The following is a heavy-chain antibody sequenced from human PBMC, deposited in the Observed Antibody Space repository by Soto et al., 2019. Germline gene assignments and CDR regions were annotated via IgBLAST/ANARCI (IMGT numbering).Heavy chain of an antibody. Sequence: GGSLRLSCAASGFTFSSYSMNWVRQAPGKGLERVSYISSSSSTIYYADSVKGRFTISRDNAKNSLYLQMNSLRDKDTAVYYCARLGDHDAFDIWGQGTMVTVSS. CDR1: GFTFSSYS. V-gene: IGHV3-48*02. CDR3: ARLGDHDAFDI. D-gene: IGHD3-10*01. J-gene: IGHJ3*02. CDR2: ISSSSSTI.